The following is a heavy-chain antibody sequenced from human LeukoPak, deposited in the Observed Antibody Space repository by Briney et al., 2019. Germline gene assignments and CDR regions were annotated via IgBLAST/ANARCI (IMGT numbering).Heavy chain of an antibody. D-gene: IGHD2-8*01. CDR3: ARGDGGETTNGGYYFNY. Sequence: PGRSLRLSCAASGFTFDDYAMHWVRQAPGKGLEWVSGISWNSGSIGYADSVKGRFTISRDNAKNSLYLQMNSLRAEDTAVYYCARGDGGETTNGGYYFNYWGQGTLVTVSS. J-gene: IGHJ4*02. CDR1: GFTFDDYA. CDR2: ISWNSGSI. V-gene: IGHV3-9*01.